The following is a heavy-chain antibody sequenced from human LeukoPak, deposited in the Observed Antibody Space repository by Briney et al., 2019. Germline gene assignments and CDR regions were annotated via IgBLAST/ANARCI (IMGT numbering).Heavy chain of an antibody. CDR1: GYTFTSYG. Sequence: GASVKVSCKASGYTFTSYGISWVRQAPGQGLEWMGWISAYNGNTNYAQKLQGRVTMTTDTSTSTAYMELRSLRSDDTAVYYCASQGFYGDYANWFDPWGQGTLVTVSS. CDR3: ASQGFYGDYANWFDP. D-gene: IGHD4-17*01. J-gene: IGHJ5*02. CDR2: ISAYNGNT. V-gene: IGHV1-18*01.